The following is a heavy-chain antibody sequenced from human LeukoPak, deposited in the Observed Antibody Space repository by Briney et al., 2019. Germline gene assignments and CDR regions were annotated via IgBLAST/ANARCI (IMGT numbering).Heavy chain of an antibody. CDR1: GGSFSGYY. V-gene: IGHV4-34*01. CDR2: INHSGST. CDR3: ARRLLWFGELVFFDP. Sequence: SETLSLTCAVYGGSFSGYYWSWVRQPPGKGLEWIGEINHSGSTNYNPSLKSRVTISVDTSKNQFSLKLSSVTAADTAVYYCARRLLWFGELVFFDPWGQGTLVTVSS. J-gene: IGHJ5*02. D-gene: IGHD3-10*01.